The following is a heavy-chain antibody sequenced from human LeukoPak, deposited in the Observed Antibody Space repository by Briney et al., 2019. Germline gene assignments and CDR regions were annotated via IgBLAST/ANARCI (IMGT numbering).Heavy chain of an antibody. CDR3: ARSHSSAIAWGFDI. J-gene: IGHJ3*02. V-gene: IGHV3-23*01. CDR1: GFTFDDYA. D-gene: IGHD6-19*01. Sequence: SGGSLRLSCAASGFTFDDYAMHWVRQAPGKGLEWVSAISGSGGSTYYADSVRGRFTISRDNSKNTVHLQMNSLRADDTAVYYCARSHSSAIAWGFDIWGQGTGVTVSS. CDR2: ISGSGGST.